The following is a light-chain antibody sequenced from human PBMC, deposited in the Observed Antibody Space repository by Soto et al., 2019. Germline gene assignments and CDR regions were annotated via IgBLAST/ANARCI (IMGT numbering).Light chain of an antibody. Sequence: QSVLTQPPSLSGAPGQRVTISCTGSSSNIGAGYDVHWYQHLPGTAPKLLIYDNDNRPSGVPDRFSGSKSGTSASLAITGLQADDEADYYCQSYDTSLSAVVFGGGTKLTVL. V-gene: IGLV1-40*01. CDR1: SSNIGAGYD. CDR3: QSYDTSLSAVV. J-gene: IGLJ2*01. CDR2: DND.